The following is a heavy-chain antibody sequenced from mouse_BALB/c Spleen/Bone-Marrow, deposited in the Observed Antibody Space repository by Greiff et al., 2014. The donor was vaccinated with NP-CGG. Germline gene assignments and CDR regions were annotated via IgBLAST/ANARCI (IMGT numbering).Heavy chain of an antibody. V-gene: IGHV1-4*01. CDR2: INPSSGYT. CDR3: AKGSTMITTLDY. D-gene: IGHD2-4*01. Sequence: VMLVEPGAELARPGASVKMSCKASGYTFTSYTMHWVKQRPGQGLEWIGYINPSSGYTNYNQKFKDKATLTADKSSSTAYMQLSSLTSEDSAVYYCAKGSTMITTLDYWGQGTTLTVSS. CDR1: GYTFTSYT. J-gene: IGHJ2*01.